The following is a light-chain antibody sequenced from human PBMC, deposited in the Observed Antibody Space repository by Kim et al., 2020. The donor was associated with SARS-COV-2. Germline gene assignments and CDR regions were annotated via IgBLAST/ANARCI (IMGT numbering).Light chain of an antibody. CDR3: QQYSSYSTT. CDR1: QKVESW. J-gene: IGKJ2*01. CDR2: DAI. Sequence: VGQRGTVTGRDRQKVESWLTWYQEKAEKAPKLQIYDAITLKSGVPTVYSGRGSGTKLTLTITTLQPNDFVTYNCQQYSSYSTTFGKETKREI. V-gene: IGKV1-5*01.